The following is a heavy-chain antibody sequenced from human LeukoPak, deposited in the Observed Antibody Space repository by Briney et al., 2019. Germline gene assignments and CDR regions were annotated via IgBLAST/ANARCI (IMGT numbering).Heavy chain of an antibody. Sequence: ASVKVSCKASGYTFTGYYMHWVRQAPGQGLEWMGWINPNSGGTNYAQKFQGRVTMTRDTSISTAYMELSRLRSDDTAVYYCARWPRIIRGHYYYYMDVWGKGTTVTVSS. CDR3: ARWPRIIRGHYYYYMDV. CDR1: GYTFTGYY. D-gene: IGHD3-10*01. J-gene: IGHJ6*03. CDR2: INPNSGGT. V-gene: IGHV1-2*02.